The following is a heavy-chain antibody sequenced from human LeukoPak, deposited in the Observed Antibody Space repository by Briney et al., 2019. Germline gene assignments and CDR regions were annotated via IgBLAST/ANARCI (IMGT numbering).Heavy chain of an antibody. CDR1: GGSFSGYY. V-gene: IGHV4-34*11. CDR3: ARDRGGYSYGTFDY. CDR2: IYFSGRT. D-gene: IGHD5-18*01. Sequence: SETLSLTCAVYGGSFSGYYWSWIRQPPGKELEWIGYIYFSGRTNYNPSLKSRVTISVDTSKNQFSLRLSSVTAADTAVYYCARDRGGYSYGTFDYWGQGILVTVSS. J-gene: IGHJ4*02.